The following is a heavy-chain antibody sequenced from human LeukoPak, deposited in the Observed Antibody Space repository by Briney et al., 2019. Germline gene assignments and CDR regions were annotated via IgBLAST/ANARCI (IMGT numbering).Heavy chain of an antibody. V-gene: IGHV4-4*07. CDR3: ARDLGLDSSGLGDAFDI. D-gene: IGHD3-22*01. Sequence: SETLSLTCTVSGGSISSYYWSWIRQPAGKGLEWIGRIYTSGSTNYNPSLKSRVTMSVDTSKNQFSLKLSSVTAADTAVYYCARDLGLDSSGLGDAFDIWGQGTMVTVSS. J-gene: IGHJ3*02. CDR1: GGSISSYY. CDR2: IYTSGST.